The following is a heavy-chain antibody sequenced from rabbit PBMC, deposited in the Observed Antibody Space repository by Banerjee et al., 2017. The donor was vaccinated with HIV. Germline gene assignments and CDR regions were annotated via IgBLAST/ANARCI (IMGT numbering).Heavy chain of an antibody. CDR2: IATGSSGST. CDR1: GFSFSSGYY. D-gene: IGHD4-1*01. J-gene: IGHJ4*01. CDR3: ARDRSGWAYYFNL. V-gene: IGHV1S45*01. Sequence: QEQLEESGGDLVKPEGSLTLTCTASGFSFSSGYYTCWVRQAPGKGLEWIACIATGSSGSTYYASWAKGRFTISKTSSTTVTLQMTSLTAADTATYFCARDRSGWAYYFNLWGQGTLVTVS.